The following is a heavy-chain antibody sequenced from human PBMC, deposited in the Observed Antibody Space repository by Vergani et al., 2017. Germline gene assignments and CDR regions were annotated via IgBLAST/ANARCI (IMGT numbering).Heavy chain of an antibody. V-gene: IGHV5-10-1*01. Sequence: EVQLVQSGAEVKKPGESLRISCKGSGYSFTSYWISWVRQMPGEGLEWMGRIDPSDSYTNYSPSFQGHVTISADKSISTAYLQWSSLKASDTAMYYCARQVAVAGKWWGPYCYCGMDGWGQGTTVTVS. D-gene: IGHD6-19*01. CDR1: GYSFTSYW. CDR3: ARQVAVAGKWWGPYCYCGMDG. CDR2: IDPSDSYT. J-gene: IGHJ6*02.